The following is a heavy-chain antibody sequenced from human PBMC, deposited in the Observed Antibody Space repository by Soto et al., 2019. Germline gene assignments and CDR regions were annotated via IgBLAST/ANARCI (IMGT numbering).Heavy chain of an antibody. CDR3: SSHVDIGVVLAATPRCFDP. CDR1: GGSISSSSYY. Sequence: QLQLQESGPGLVKPSETLSLTCTVSGGSISSSSYYWGWIRQPPGKGLEWIGSIYYSGSTYYNPSLKCRVTISVDTSKHYFSLKLCRVTAVHTAVYYYSSHVDIGVVLAATPRCFDPWGQGHLVTVSS. CDR2: IYYSGST. D-gene: IGHD2-15*01. V-gene: IGHV4-39*01. J-gene: IGHJ5*02.